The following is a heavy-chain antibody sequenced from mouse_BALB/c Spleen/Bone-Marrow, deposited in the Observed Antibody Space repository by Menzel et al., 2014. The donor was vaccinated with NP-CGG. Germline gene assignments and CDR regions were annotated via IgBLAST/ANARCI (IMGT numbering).Heavy chain of an antibody. CDR3: ARWEYYAMDY. CDR1: GFNIKDTY. CDR2: IDPANGNT. Sequence: VQLKDSGAELVKPGASVKLSCTASGFNIKDTYMHWVKQRPEQGLEWIGRIDPANGNTIYDPMFQGKATITADTSSNSAYLQLSSLTSEDTAVYYCARWEYYAMDYWGQGTSVTVSS. J-gene: IGHJ4*01. V-gene: IGHV14-3*02. D-gene: IGHD4-1*01.